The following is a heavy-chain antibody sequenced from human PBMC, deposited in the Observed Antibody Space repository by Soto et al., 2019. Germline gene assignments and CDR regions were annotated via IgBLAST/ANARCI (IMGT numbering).Heavy chain of an antibody. J-gene: IGHJ4*02. Sequence: EVQVVESGGGLVQPGGSLRLSCEVSGFSFSTYWMTWVRQAPGRGLEWVANMSQGGIATHYMDSVKGRFTISGDNAKNSVYLQMNSLRGDDTAVYYCATKGDSGSIWGQGTLVTVSS. CDR1: GFSFSTYW. CDR3: ATKGDSGSI. D-gene: IGHD3-22*01. V-gene: IGHV3-7*01. CDR2: MSQGGIAT.